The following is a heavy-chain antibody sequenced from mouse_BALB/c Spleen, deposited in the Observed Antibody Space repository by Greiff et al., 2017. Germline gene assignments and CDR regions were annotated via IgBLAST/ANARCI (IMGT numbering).Heavy chain of an antibody. CDR3: SRDLWAYYFDY. CDR2: IYPGSGNT. D-gene: IGHD6-1*01. V-gene: IGHV1-84*02. CDR1: GYTFTDYY. Sequence: QVHVKQSGPELVKPGASVKISCKASGYTFTDYYINWVKQKPGQGLEWIGWIYPGSGNTKYNEKFKGKATLTVDTSSSTAYMQLSSLTSEDTAVYFCSRDLWAYYFDYWGQGTTLTVSS. J-gene: IGHJ2*01.